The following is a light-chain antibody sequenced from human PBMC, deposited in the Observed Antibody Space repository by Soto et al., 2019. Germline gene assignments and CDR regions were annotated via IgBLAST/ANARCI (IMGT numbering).Light chain of an antibody. V-gene: IGLV1-44*01. Sequence: QSVLTRPPSASRTPGQRVTNSCSGSSSNIGSNTVNWYQQLPGTAPKLLIYRNNQRPSGVPDRFSGSKSGTSASLAISGLQSEDEADYYCAAWDDSLNGEVFGTGTKATVL. CDR3: AAWDDSLNGEV. CDR2: RNN. CDR1: SSNIGSNT. J-gene: IGLJ1*01.